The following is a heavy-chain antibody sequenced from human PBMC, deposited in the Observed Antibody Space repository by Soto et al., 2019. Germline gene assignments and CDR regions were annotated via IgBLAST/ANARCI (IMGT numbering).Heavy chain of an antibody. J-gene: IGHJ4*01. Sequence: EVELVESGGGLVKPGGPLTLSCAASGFSFKNAWMNWVRQAPGKGLEWVGRIKNKNDGGTIDYAAFVKDRFTISRDASENALYLHMNALKTEDSAVYFCTGLWFGEIHNYWGEGSLVTVSS. V-gene: IGHV3-15*07. CDR2: IKNKNDGGTI. CDR3: TGLWFGEIHNY. CDR1: GFSFKNAW. D-gene: IGHD3-10*01.